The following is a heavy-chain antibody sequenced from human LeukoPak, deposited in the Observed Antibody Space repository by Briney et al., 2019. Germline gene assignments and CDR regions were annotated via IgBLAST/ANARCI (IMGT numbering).Heavy chain of an antibody. D-gene: IGHD3-3*01. CDR3: ANIIWSGHYEDS. CDR1: GFTLSSYA. Sequence: GGSLRLSCAASGFTLSSYAMTWVRQAPGKGLEWVSTISGNGDNTYYADSVKGRFTISRDNSKNTLYLQMNSLRVEDTAVYYCANIIWSGHYEDSWGQGTLVTVSS. V-gene: IGHV3-23*01. J-gene: IGHJ4*02. CDR2: ISGNGDNT.